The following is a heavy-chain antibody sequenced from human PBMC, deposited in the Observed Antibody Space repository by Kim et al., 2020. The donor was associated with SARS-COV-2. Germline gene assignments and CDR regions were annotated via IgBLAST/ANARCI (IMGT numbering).Heavy chain of an antibody. J-gene: IGHJ4*02. CDR3: ARESTWGGTILGVFDY. CDR2: ISGDGRST. D-gene: IGHD3-10*01. CDR1: GFTFDYW. V-gene: IGHV3-74*01. Sequence: GGSLRLSCAASGFTFDYWMNWVRQAPGKGLVWVSRISGDGRSTTYADSVKGRFTVSRDNAKNTLFLQMNNVGIDDTAVYYCARESTWGGTILGVFDYWGQGTLVTASS.